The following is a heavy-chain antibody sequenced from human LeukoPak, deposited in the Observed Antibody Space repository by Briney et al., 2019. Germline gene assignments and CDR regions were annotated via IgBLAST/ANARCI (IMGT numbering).Heavy chain of an antibody. J-gene: IGHJ4*02. CDR3: ARGGSSTMIAGTD. CDR2: VSHRGST. CDR1: GYSISNGYY. D-gene: IGHD3-22*01. V-gene: IGHV4-38-2*02. Sequence: SSETLSLTCTVSGYSISNGYYWVWIRQTPGKGLEWIASVSHRGSTYYNPSLKSRVSISIDTSKNQFSLKVDSVTAADTAVYFCARGGSSTMIAGTDWGQGTLLTVSS.